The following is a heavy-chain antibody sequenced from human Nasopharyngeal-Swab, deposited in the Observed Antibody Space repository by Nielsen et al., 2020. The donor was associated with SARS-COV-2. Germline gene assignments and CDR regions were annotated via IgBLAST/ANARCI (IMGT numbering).Heavy chain of an antibody. CDR3: ASYYYDSSDYSYWFDP. J-gene: IGHJ5*02. CDR1: GDSISSNSYY. CDR2: FSYSGTT. V-gene: IGHV4-39*01. Sequence: SETLSLTCTVSGDSISSNSYYWVWIRQSPGKGLEWIGSFSYSGTTYFNPSLKSRVTISVDTPKNQFSVKLSSVTAADTAVYYCASYYYDSSDYSYWFDPWGQGTLVTVSS. D-gene: IGHD3-22*01.